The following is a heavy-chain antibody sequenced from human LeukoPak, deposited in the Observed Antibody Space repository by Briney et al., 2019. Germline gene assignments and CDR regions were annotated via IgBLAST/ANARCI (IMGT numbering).Heavy chain of an antibody. Sequence: GGSLRLSCTASGFTLSSYAMSWVRQAPGEGLERVSTISGSADNTNYAEAVKGRFTISRDNSKNTMYLQMNSLRAEDTAVYYCAKQGFGCWGQGTLVTVSS. CDR2: ISGSADNT. J-gene: IGHJ4*02. CDR3: AKQGFGC. CDR1: GFTLSSYA. V-gene: IGHV3-23*01.